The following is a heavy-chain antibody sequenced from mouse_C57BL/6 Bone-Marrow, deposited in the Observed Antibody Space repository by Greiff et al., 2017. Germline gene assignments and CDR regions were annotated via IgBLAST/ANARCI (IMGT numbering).Heavy chain of an antibody. D-gene: IGHD1-1*01. CDR3: ERYINYGSSQYYFDY. J-gene: IGHJ2*01. Sequence: DVKLVESGGGLVQPGGSLSLSCAASGFTFTDYYMSWVRQPPGKALEWLGFIRNKANGYTTEYSASVKVRFTISRDNSQSILYLQMNALRAEDSDAYYCERYINYGSSQYYFDYWGQGTTLTVSS. CDR2: IRNKANGYTT. V-gene: IGHV7-3*01. CDR1: GFTFTDYY.